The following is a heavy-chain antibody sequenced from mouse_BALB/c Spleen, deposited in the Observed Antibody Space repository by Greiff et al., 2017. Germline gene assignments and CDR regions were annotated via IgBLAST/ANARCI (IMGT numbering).Heavy chain of an antibody. V-gene: IGHV3-6*02. CDR3: ARVLNAYYFDY. Sequence: EVQLQESGPGLVKPSQSLSLTCSVTGYSITSGYYWYLIRQFPGNKLEWMGYISYDGSNNYNPTLKNRISITRDTSKNQFFLKLNSVTTEDTATYYCARVLNAYYFDYWGQGTTLTVSS. J-gene: IGHJ2*01. CDR2: ISYDGSN. CDR1: GYSITSGYY.